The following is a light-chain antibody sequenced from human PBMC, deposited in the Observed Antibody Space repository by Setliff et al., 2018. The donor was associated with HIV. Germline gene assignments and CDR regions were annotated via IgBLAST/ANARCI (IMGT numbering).Light chain of an antibody. CDR3: SSYTTNTDV. CDR2: GVT. V-gene: IGLV2-14*03. J-gene: IGLJ3*02. Sequence: QSVLTQPASVSGSPGQSITISCTAATSDVGGFTYVSWYQQHPGKAPKLMIYGVTHRPSGVSNRFSGSKSGNTASLTISGLQAEDGADYYCSSYTTNTDVFGGGTKVTVL. CDR1: TSDVGGFTY.